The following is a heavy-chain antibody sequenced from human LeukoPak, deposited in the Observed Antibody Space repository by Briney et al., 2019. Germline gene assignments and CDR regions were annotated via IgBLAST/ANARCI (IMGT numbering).Heavy chain of an antibody. V-gene: IGHV1-69*04. CDR1: GGTFSSYA. CDR2: IIPILGIA. D-gene: IGHD6-19*01. CDR3: AREGGRSLQWLVTKGDAFDI. J-gene: IGHJ3*02. Sequence: VASVKVSCKASGGTFSSYAISWVRQAPGQGLEWMGRIIPILGIANYAQKFQGRVTITADKSTSTAYMELSSLRSEDTAVYYCAREGGRSLQWLVTKGDAFDIWGQGTMVTVSS.